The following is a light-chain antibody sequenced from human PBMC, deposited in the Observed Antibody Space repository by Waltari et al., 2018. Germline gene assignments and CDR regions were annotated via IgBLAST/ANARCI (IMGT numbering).Light chain of an antibody. CDR3: SSYRRSSTYVL. CDR2: DVS. Sequence: QSALTQPASVSGSPGQSIPISCSGISSDVGGYNFVSWYQQHPGKAPKLLIFDVSNRPSGVSNRFSGSKSGNTASLTISVLQPEDEADYYCSSYRRSSTYVLLGGGTKLTVL. CDR1: SSDVGGYNF. V-gene: IGLV2-14*03. J-gene: IGLJ2*01.